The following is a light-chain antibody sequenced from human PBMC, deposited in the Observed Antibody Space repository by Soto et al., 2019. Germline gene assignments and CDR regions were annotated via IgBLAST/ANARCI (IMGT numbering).Light chain of an antibody. CDR2: AAS. Sequence: DIQMTQSPSSLSASVGDRVTITCRASQTITNYLSWYYQKPGKPPKILIYAASTLHSGVPSRFSGSGSGTDFTLTISSLQPEDFATYYCQQANSFPITFGQGTRLETK. CDR1: QTITNY. V-gene: IGKV1-39*01. J-gene: IGKJ5*01. CDR3: QQANSFPIT.